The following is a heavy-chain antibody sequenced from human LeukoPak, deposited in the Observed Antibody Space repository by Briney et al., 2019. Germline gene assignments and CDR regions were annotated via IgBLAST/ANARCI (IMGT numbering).Heavy chain of an antibody. CDR3: ARLKKMPRGVFDY. CDR1: GGSISSYY. D-gene: IGHD3-10*01. CDR2: IYYSGST. J-gene: IGHJ4*02. V-gene: IGHV4-59*08. Sequence: SETLSLTCTVSGGSISSYYWSWIRQPPGKGLEWIGYIYYSGSTNYNPSLKSRGTISVDTSKNQFFLKMSSVNAADTVVYYCARLKKMPRGVFDYWGQGTLVTVSS.